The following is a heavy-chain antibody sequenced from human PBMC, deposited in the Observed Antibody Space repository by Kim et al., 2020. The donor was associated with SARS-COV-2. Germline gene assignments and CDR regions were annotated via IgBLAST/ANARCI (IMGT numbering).Heavy chain of an antibody. J-gene: IGHJ4*02. CDR3: ARGPLITIFGVVIYFDY. D-gene: IGHD3-3*01. Sequence: FQGRVTMTRNTSISTAYMELSSLRSEDTAVYYCARGPLITIFGVVIYFDYWGQGTLVTVSS. V-gene: IGHV1-8*01.